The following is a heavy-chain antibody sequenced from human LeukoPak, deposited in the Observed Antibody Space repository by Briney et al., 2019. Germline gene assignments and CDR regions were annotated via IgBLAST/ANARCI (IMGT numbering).Heavy chain of an antibody. J-gene: IGHJ4*02. V-gene: IGHV1-18*01. CDR3: ARVGPYDILTGYYIIFDY. D-gene: IGHD3-9*01. CDR1: GYTFTSYG. Sequence: ASVQVSCKASGYTFTSYGISWVRQAPGQGLEWMGWISAYNGNTNYAQKLQGRVTMTTDTSTSTAYMELRSLRSDDTAVYYCARVGPYDILTGYYIIFDYWGQGTLVTVSS. CDR2: ISAYNGNT.